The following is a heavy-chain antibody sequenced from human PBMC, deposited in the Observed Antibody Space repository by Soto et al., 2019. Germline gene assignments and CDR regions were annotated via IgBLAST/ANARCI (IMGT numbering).Heavy chain of an antibody. CDR3: ARGRYEAY. Sequence: QVHLVQSVAEVKKPGASVKFSCKGSGYTFTSYGITWGRQAPGQGLEWMGWISAHNGNTDYAQKLQGRVTVTRDTSTSTDYMELRSLRSDDTAVSYCARGRYEAYWGQGARVPVSS. J-gene: IGHJ4*02. CDR2: ISAHNGNT. V-gene: IGHV1-18*01. CDR1: GYTFTSYG. D-gene: IGHD1-1*01.